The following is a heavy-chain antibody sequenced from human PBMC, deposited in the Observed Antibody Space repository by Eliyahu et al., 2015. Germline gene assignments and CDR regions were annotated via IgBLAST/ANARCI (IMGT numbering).Heavy chain of an antibody. J-gene: IGHJ6*03. CDR1: GFSLSNARMG. CDR2: IFSNDEK. Sequence: QVTLKESGPVLVKPTETLTLTCTVSGFSLSNARMGVSWIRXPPGKALEWLAHIFSNDEKSYSTSLKSRLTISKDTSKSQVVLTMTNMDPVDTATYYCARAYCSGGSCYSYYYYMDVWGKGTTVTVSS. V-gene: IGHV2-26*01. CDR3: ARAYCSGGSCYSYYYYMDV. D-gene: IGHD2-15*01.